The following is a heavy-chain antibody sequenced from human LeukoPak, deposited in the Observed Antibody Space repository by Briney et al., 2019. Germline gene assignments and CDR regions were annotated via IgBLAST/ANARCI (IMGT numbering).Heavy chain of an antibody. CDR3: ARDSSGWFVDAFDI. Sequence: SETLSLTCTVSGGSISSYYWSWIRQPAGKGLEWIGRIYTSGSTNYNPSLKSRVTMSVDTSKNQFSLKLSSVTAADTAVYYCARDSSGWFVDAFDIWGQGTMVTVSS. CDR1: GGSISSYY. D-gene: IGHD6-19*01. CDR2: IYTSGST. V-gene: IGHV4-4*07. J-gene: IGHJ3*02.